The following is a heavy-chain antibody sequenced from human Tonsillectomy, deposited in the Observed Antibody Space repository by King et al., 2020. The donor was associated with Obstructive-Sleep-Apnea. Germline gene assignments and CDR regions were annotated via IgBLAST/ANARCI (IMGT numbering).Heavy chain of an antibody. CDR1: GGSISNYY. Sequence: VQLQESGPGLAKPSETLSLTCTVSGGSISNYYWSWIRQPPGKGLEWIGYMYYSGNTNFNPSLKSRVTISADTSKIQVSLRLSSVTAADTAVYYCARHRGVEDYGGYGDYFDYWGQGTLVTVSS. J-gene: IGHJ4*02. CDR3: ARHRGVEDYGGYGDYFDY. D-gene: IGHD5-12*01. CDR2: MYYSGNT. V-gene: IGHV4-59*08.